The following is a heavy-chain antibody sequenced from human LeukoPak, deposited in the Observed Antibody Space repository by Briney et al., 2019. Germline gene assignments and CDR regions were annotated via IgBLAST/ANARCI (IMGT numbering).Heavy chain of an antibody. CDR3: ARVRSYGWFDP. V-gene: IGHV3-7*01. J-gene: IGHJ5*02. CDR2: IKEDGSDK. Sequence: GGSLRLSCAASGFSFSSYWMSWVRQAPGKGLEWVANIKEDGSDKYYVDSVKGRFTISRDNAKNSLYLQMNSLRAEDTAVYYCARVRSYGWFDPWGQGTLVTVSS. CDR1: GFSFSSYW. D-gene: IGHD1-26*01.